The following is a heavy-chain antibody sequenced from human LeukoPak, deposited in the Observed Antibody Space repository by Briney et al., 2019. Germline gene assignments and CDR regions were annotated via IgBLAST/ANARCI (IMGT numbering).Heavy chain of an antibody. Sequence: SVKVSCKASGGTFSSYAISWVRQAPGQGLEWMGGIIPIFGTANYAQKFQGRVTITADESMSTAYMELSSLRSEDTAVYYCARWYYDFWSGYYHWFDPWGQGTLVTVSS. CDR1: GGTFSSYA. CDR2: IIPIFGTA. CDR3: ARWYYDFWSGYYHWFDP. D-gene: IGHD3-3*01. V-gene: IGHV1-69*01. J-gene: IGHJ5*02.